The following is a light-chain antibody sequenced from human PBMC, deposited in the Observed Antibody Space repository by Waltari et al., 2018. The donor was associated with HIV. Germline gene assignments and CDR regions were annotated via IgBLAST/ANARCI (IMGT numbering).Light chain of an antibody. CDR3: QQYDDFIT. CDR1: QDINNY. CDR2: DAS. Sequence: DIQMTQSPSSLSASVGDRVTITCQASQDINNYLNWYQQKPGKAPKLLIYDASHLETGVPSRFSGSGSGTDFTFTISSLQPVDIATYYCQQYDDFITFGQGTRLEIK. V-gene: IGKV1-33*01. J-gene: IGKJ5*01.